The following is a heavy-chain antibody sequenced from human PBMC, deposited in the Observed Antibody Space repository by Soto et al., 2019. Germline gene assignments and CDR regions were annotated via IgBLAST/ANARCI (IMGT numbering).Heavy chain of an antibody. CDR2: ISYDGSNK. J-gene: IGHJ3*02. CDR3: ARDRSDIVVVVAATHDAFDI. V-gene: IGHV3-30*03. Sequence: GGSLRLSCAASGFSFSGYGMNWVRQAPGKGLEWVAVISYDGSNKYYADSVKGRFTISRDNSKNTLYLQMNSLRAEDTAVYYCARDRSDIVVVVAATHDAFDIWGQGTMVTV. D-gene: IGHD2-15*01. CDR1: GFSFSGYG.